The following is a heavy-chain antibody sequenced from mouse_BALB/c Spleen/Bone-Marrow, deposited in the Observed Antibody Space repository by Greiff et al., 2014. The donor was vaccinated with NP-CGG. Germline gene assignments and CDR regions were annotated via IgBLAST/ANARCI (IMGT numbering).Heavy chain of an antibody. D-gene: IGHD2-4*01. CDR3: ARDNYYDYDGFAY. J-gene: IGHJ3*01. V-gene: IGHV5-6-3*01. CDR2: INSNGGST. CDR1: GFTFSSYG. Sequence: DVMLVESGGGLVQPGGSLKISCAASGFTFSSYGMSWVCQTPDKRLDLVATINSNGGSTYYPDSVKGRFTISRDNAKNTLYLQMSSLKSEDTAMYYCARDNYYDYDGFAYWGQGTLVTVSA.